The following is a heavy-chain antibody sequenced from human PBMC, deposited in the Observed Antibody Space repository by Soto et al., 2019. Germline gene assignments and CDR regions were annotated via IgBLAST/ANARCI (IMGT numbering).Heavy chain of an antibody. Sequence: PGGSLRLSCAASGFTFSSYAMSWVRQAPGKGLEWVSAISGSGGSTYYADSVKGRFTISRDNSKNTLYLQMNSLRAEDTAVYYCAKDSGVYCSGGSCYYDYWGQGTLVTVSS. CDR1: GFTFSSYA. CDR2: ISGSGGST. V-gene: IGHV3-23*01. J-gene: IGHJ4*02. CDR3: AKDSGVYCSGGSCYYDY. D-gene: IGHD2-15*01.